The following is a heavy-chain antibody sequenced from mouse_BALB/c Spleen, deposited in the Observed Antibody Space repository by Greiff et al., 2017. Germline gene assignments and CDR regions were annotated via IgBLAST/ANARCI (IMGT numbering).Heavy chain of an antibody. D-gene: IGHD2-14*01. J-gene: IGHJ4*01. V-gene: IGHV1-9*01. Sequence: VQLVESGAELIKPGASVKISCKATGYTFSSYWIEWVKQRPGHGLEWIGEILPGSGSTNYNEKFKGKATFTADTSSNTAYMQLSSLTSEDSAVYYCARHRYGHYYAMDYWGQGTSVTVSS. CDR3: ARHRYGHYYAMDY. CDR2: ILPGSGST. CDR1: GYTFSSYW.